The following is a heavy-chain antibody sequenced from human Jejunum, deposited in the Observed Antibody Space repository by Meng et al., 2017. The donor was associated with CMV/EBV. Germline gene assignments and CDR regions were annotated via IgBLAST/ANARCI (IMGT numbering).Heavy chain of an antibody. CDR1: GSTFSTSA. D-gene: IGHD1-26*01. CDR3: AGGLGGTIDY. V-gene: IGHV1-69*04. Sequence: CKASGSTFSTSATSWVRQAPGQGLEWMGNIIPVFDRTNYAQKFQGRVTITADRSTNTAYMELSSLRSDDTAIYYCAGGLGGTIDYWGQGTLVTVS. CDR2: IIPVFDRT. J-gene: IGHJ4*02.